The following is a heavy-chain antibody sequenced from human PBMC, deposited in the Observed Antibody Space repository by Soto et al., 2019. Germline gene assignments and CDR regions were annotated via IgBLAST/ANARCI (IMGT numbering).Heavy chain of an antibody. D-gene: IGHD1-1*01. CDR1: GFTFSSYW. Sequence: PGGSLRLSCAASGFTFSSYWMSWVRQAPGKGLEWVANIKQDGREKNYLDSVQGRFTISRDDAENSMSLQMSSLRGEDTAVYFCVRELDGYARFDYWGLGTPLTV. V-gene: IGHV3-7*01. CDR3: VRELDGYARFDY. CDR2: IKQDGREK. J-gene: IGHJ4*02.